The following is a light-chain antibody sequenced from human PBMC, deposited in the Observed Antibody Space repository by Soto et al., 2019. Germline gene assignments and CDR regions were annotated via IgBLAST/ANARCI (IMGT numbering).Light chain of an antibody. CDR3: QQAFSAPLT. Sequence: DIQMTQSPTSLSAPVGDSVTITCRASQNIKKFLNWYQEKPGTAPKLLIYTASSVLAGFPSRFSGSGYGTDFILTISNLQTEDFGNYSCQQAFSAPLTLGGGTRVEI. V-gene: IGKV1-39*01. CDR2: TAS. CDR1: QNIKKF. J-gene: IGKJ4*01.